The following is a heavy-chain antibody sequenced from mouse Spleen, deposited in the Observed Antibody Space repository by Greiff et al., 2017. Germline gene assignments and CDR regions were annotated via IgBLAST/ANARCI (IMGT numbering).Heavy chain of an antibody. J-gene: IGHJ1*01. CDR2: IYPGSGST. D-gene: IGHD4-1*01. V-gene: IGHV1-55*01. CDR3: ARSWGYWYFDV. Sequence: QVHVKQPGAELVKPGASVKMSCKASGYTFTSYWITWVKQRPGQGLEWIGDIYPGSGSTNYNEKFKSKATLTVDTSSSTAYMQLSSLTSEDSAVYYCARSWGYWYFDVWGAGTTVTVSS. CDR1: GYTFTSYW.